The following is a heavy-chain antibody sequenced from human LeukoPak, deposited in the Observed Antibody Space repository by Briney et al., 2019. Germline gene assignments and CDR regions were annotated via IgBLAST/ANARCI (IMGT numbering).Heavy chain of an antibody. V-gene: IGHV4-34*01. D-gene: IGHD4-17*01. Sequence: SETLSLTCAVYGGSFSGYYWSWIRQPPGKGPEWIGSIYHSGSTHYNSSLKSRVTISVDTSKNQLSLKLSSVTAADTAVYYCARDSLYGAYGAFDIWGQGTMVTVSS. CDR2: IYHSGST. CDR1: GGSFSGYY. CDR3: ARDSLYGAYGAFDI. J-gene: IGHJ3*02.